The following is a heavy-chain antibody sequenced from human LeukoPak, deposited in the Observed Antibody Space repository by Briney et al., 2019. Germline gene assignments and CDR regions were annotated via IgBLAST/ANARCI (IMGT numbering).Heavy chain of an antibody. D-gene: IGHD1-26*01. J-gene: IGHJ4*02. Sequence: ASVKVSCTASGYTFTSYYMHWVRQAPGQGLEWMGWINPNSGGTNFAQKFQGRVTMTRDTSISTAYMELSRLTSDDTAVYYCARYNIVGHTVDYWGQGTLVTVSS. CDR3: ARYNIVGHTVDY. CDR2: INPNSGGT. V-gene: IGHV1-2*02. CDR1: GYTFTSYY.